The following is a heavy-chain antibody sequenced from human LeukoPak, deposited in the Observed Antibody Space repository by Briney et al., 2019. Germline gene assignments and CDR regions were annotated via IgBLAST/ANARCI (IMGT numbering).Heavy chain of an antibody. CDR2: INPKSGGT. CDR1: GYTFTDYF. J-gene: IGHJ3*02. V-gene: IGHV1-2*02. D-gene: IGHD3-3*01. CDR3: ARGTRITIFGVVMANDAFDI. Sequence: ASVKVSCKASGYTFTDYFMNWVRQAPGQGRERMGWINPKSGGTVYSQKFQGRVTMTRDTSSSTAYLELSRRRFDDTVVYYCARGTRITIFGVVMANDAFDIWGQGTMVTVSS.